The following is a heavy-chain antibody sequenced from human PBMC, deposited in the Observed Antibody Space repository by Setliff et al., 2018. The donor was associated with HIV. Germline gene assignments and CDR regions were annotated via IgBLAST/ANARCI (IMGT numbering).Heavy chain of an antibody. CDR2: YDPEDDEI. J-gene: IGHJ4*02. Sequence: ASVKVSCKVSGYSLSELTVHWVRQAPGKGLDWMGGYDPEDDEIIYAQKFQGRVTMTEDTSTDTAYVELTSLRSDDTAVYYCTTYSSGFTHWGQGTLVTVSS. D-gene: IGHD3-22*01. CDR1: GYSLSELT. V-gene: IGHV1-24*01. CDR3: TTYSSGFTH.